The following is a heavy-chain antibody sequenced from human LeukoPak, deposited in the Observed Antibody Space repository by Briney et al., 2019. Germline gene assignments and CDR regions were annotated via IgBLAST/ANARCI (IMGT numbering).Heavy chain of an antibody. CDR2: IKSKKDGGTT. D-gene: IGHD1-26*01. J-gene: IGHJ4*02. V-gene: IGHV3-15*05. CDR3: ARGKVGTAAFDN. Sequence: GGSLRLSCAASGFTFSNAWMSWVRQGPGKGLEWVGRIKSKKDGGTTDYAAPVKGRFIISRDDSINTLYLQMNSLRAEDTAVYYCARGKVGTAAFDNWGQGALVTVSS. CDR1: GFTFSNAW.